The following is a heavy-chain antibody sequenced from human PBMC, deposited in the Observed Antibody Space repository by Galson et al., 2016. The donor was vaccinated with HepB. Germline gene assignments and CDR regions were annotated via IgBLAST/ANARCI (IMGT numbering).Heavy chain of an antibody. CDR1: GFSFNDFY. CDR3: ARDVNNWTGDRRLFYL. V-gene: IGHV3-11*01. CDR2: ISHSGNTR. D-gene: IGHD1-1*01. J-gene: IGHJ5*02. Sequence: SLSLSCAASGFSFNDFYMSWIRQPPGKALEWIYYISHSGNTREYADSVKGRFTVSRAYNQNSVYRQLYSLRAEDTSLYYCARDVNNWTGDRRLFYLWDQGTLVAVSS.